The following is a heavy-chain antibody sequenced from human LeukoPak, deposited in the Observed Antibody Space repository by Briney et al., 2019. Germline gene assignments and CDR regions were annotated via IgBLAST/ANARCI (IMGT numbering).Heavy chain of an antibody. D-gene: IGHD2-15*01. CDR3: ASQMVAAHADWFDS. V-gene: IGHV3-74*01. CDR2: ISSDDSST. Sequence: GGSLRLSCAASGLTFSSYWMHWVRQAPGKGLVWVSRISSDDSSTSYADSVKGRFTISRDNAKNTLYLQMNSLRAEDTAVYYCASQMVAAHADWFDSWGQGTLVTVSS. CDR1: GLTFSSYW. J-gene: IGHJ5*01.